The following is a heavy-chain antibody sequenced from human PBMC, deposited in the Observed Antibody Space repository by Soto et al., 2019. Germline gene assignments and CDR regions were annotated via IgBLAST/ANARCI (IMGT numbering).Heavy chain of an antibody. CDR1: GFTFGDYA. CDR3: TVCTIFGVVTTYYYYMDV. J-gene: IGHJ6*03. V-gene: IGHV3-49*03. Sequence: PGGSLRLSCTAFGFTFGDYAMSWFRQAPGKGLEWVGFIRSKAYGGTTEYAASVKGRFTISRDDSKSIAYLQMNSLKTEDTAVYYCTVCTIFGVVTTYYYYMDVWGKGTTVTVSS. CDR2: IRSKAYGGTT. D-gene: IGHD3-3*01.